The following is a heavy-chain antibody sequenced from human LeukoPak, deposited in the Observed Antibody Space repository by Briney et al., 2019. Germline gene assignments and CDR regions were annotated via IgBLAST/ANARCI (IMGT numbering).Heavy chain of an antibody. CDR2: INHSGST. D-gene: IGHD3-9*01. CDR3: ARGLLRYFDWSNYPRGSFDP. Sequence: SETLSLTCAVYGGSFSGYYWSWIRQPPGKGLEWIGEINHSGSTNYNPSLKSRVTISVDTSKNQFSLKLSSVTAADTAVYYCARGLLRYFDWSNYPRGSFDPWGQGTLVTVSS. V-gene: IGHV4-34*01. CDR1: GGSFSGYY. J-gene: IGHJ5*02.